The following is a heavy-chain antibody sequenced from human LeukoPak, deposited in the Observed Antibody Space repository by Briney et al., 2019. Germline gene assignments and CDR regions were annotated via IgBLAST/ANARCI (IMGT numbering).Heavy chain of an antibody. Sequence: PGGSLRLSCAASGFTFDDYAMHWVRQAPGKGLEWVSGISWNSGSIGYADSVKGRFTISRDNAKNSLYLQMNSLRAEDTALYYCAKDMGIQPTGDAFDIWGQGTTVTVSS. CDR3: AKDMGIQPTGDAFDI. D-gene: IGHD5-18*01. V-gene: IGHV3-9*01. J-gene: IGHJ3*02. CDR1: GFTFDDYA. CDR2: ISWNSGSI.